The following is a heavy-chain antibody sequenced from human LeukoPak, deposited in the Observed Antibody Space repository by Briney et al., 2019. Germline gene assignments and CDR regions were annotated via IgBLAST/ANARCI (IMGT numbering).Heavy chain of an antibody. CDR1: GGSFSGYY. CDR2: INHSGST. Sequence: KLSETLSLTCAVYGGSFSGYYWSWIRQPPGKGLEWIGEINHSGSTNYNPSLKSRVTISVDTSKNQFSLKLSSVTAADTAVYYCARGRGVLRYFGWSLDYWGQGTLVTVSS. J-gene: IGHJ4*02. V-gene: IGHV4-34*01. D-gene: IGHD3-9*01. CDR3: ARGRGVLRYFGWSLDY.